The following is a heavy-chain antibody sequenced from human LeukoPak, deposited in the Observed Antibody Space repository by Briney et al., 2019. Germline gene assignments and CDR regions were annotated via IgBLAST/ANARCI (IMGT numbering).Heavy chain of an antibody. D-gene: IGHD3-22*01. J-gene: IGHJ3*02. CDR3: ARAVVVIQRDDAFDI. CDR2: MNPKSGDT. CDR1: GYSFTNYD. Sequence: ASVKVSCKASGYSFTNYDINWVRQATGQGLEWMGWMNPKSGDTGYSQKFQGRVFITRDTSINTAYMELSSLGSDDTAVYYCARAVVVIQRDDAFDIWGQGTMVTVSS. V-gene: IGHV1-8*03.